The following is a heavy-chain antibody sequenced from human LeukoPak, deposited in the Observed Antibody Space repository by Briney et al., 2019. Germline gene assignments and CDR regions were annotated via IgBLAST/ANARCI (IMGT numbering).Heavy chain of an antibody. CDR3: AKAGCARTTCYANC. CDR2: ISGSGVDT. CDR1: GITLSNYA. Sequence: GGSLRLSCAASGITLSNYAMSWVRQAPGKGLEWASSISGSGVDTDYGDSVKGRFTISRDNSNNTLNLQMNNVRAEDTAIYYCAKAGCARTTCYANCWGQGTLVTVSS. V-gene: IGHV3-23*01. J-gene: IGHJ4*02. D-gene: IGHD2-2*01.